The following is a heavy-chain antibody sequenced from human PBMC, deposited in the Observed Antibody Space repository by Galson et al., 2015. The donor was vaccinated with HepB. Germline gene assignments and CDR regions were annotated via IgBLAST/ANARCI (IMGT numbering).Heavy chain of an antibody. CDR3: ARTTYEGWFDP. V-gene: IGHV4-59*01. CDR2: IYYSGST. D-gene: IGHD5-12*01. J-gene: IGHJ5*02. Sequence: ETLSLTCTVSGGSISSYYWSWIRQPPGKGLEWIGYIYYSGSTNYNPSLKSRVTISVDTSKNQFSLKLSSVTAADTAVYYCARTTYEGWFDPWGQGTLVTVSS. CDR1: GGSISSYY.